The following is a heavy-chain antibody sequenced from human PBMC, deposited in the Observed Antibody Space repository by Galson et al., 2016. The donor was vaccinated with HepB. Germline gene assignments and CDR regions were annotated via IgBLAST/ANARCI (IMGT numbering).Heavy chain of an antibody. D-gene: IGHD2-21*02. CDR1: GFNFSNYG. V-gene: IGHV3-33*01. Sequence: SLRLSCAASGFNFSNYGMHWVRQAPGKGLEWLSAIWYDGSHKFYADSVKGRFTVSRDNSKTTLFLQMNDVRDDDTGVYYCASGGHCGGDCYNYWGQGTLVVVSS. J-gene: IGHJ4*02. CDR3: ASGGHCGGDCYNY. CDR2: IWYDGSHK.